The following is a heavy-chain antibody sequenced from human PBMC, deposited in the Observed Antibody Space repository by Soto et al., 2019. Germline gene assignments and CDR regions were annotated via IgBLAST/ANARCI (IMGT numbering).Heavy chain of an antibody. Sequence: PGESLKISCKGSGYSFTSYWIGWVRQMPGKGLEWMGIIYPGDSDTRYSPSFQGQVTISADKSISTAYLQWSSLKASDTAMYYCARHHSSSWYGRYYYYGMDVWGQGTTVTVSS. CDR1: GYSFTSYW. J-gene: IGHJ6*02. V-gene: IGHV5-51*01. CDR3: ARHHSSSWYGRYYYYGMDV. D-gene: IGHD6-13*01. CDR2: IYPGDSDT.